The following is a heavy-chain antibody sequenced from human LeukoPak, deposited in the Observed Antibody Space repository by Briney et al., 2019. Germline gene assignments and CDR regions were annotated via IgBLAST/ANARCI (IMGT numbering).Heavy chain of an antibody. D-gene: IGHD6-13*01. V-gene: IGHV3-15*01. Sequence: GGSLGLSCAASRFTFSNAYMCWVRQAPGRGLEWVGRIKSKIDGGTTDYAAPVKGRFTISRDDSRNTLYLQMNSLKVEDTAVYYCTTDAGYSSRWYNYWGQGTLVTVSS. CDR2: IKSKIDGGTT. CDR1: RFTFSNAY. CDR3: TTDAGYSSRWYNY. J-gene: IGHJ4*02.